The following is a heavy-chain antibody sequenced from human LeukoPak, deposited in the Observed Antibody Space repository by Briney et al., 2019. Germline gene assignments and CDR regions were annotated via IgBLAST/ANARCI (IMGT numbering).Heavy chain of an antibody. D-gene: IGHD5-18*01. CDR3: ARSGYSYGYWGGYYFDY. CDR1: GVSISSGGYY. CDR2: IYYSGST. V-gene: IGHV4-31*03. Sequence: PSQTLSLTCTVSGVSISSGGYYWSWIRQHPGKGLEWIGYIYYSGSTYYHPSLKSRVTISVDTSKNQFSLKLSSVTAADTAVYYCARSGYSYGYWGGYYFDYWGQGTLVTVSS. J-gene: IGHJ4*02.